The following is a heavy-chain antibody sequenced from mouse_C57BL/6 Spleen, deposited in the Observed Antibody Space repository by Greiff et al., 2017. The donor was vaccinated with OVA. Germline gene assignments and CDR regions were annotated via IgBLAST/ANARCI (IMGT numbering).Heavy chain of an antibody. V-gene: IGHV5-9*01. CDR2: ISGGGGNT. J-gene: IGHJ2*01. CDR1: GFTFSSYT. D-gene: IGHD1-1*01. Sequence: EVHLVESGGGLVKPGGSLKLSCAASGFTFSSYTMSWVRQTPEKRLEWVATISGGGGNTYYPDSVKGRFTISRDNAKNTLYLQMSSLRSEDTALYYCARRSYSSYYFDYWGQGTTLTVSS. CDR3: ARRSYSSYYFDY.